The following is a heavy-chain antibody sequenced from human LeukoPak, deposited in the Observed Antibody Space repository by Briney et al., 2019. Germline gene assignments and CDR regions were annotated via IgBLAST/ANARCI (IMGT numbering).Heavy chain of an antibody. D-gene: IGHD6-19*01. J-gene: IGHJ4*02. CDR2: INPKSGTT. V-gene: IGHV1-2*02. CDR3: ARGGGSSGFPDY. CDR1: GYTFPDYY. Sequence: ASVKVSCKASGYTFPDYYLHSVRQAPGQGLEWLGWINPKSGTTDYAQKFQGRITVTRDTSITTVYMELYSLRSDDTALYYCARGGGSSGFPDYWGQGALVTVSS.